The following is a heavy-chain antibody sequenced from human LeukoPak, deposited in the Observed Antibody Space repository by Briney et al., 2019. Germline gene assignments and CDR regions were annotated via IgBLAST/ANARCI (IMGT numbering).Heavy chain of an antibody. J-gene: IGHJ4*02. D-gene: IGHD6-13*01. CDR1: GYIFATYW. V-gene: IGHV5-51*01. CDR2: IYPGDSDT. Sequence: GESLKISCKGSGYIFATYWIGWVRQMSGKGLEWMGVIYPGDSDTRYRPSFQGQVTISADKSISTAYLQWNNLKASDSAVYYCARSIAADGSFDFWGQATLVTVSS. CDR3: ARSIAADGSFDF.